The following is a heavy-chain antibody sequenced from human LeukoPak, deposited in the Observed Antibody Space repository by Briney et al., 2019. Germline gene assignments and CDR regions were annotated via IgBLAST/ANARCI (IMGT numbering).Heavy chain of an antibody. CDR1: GYTFTGYY. CDR3: AREERRDGSHLDY. J-gene: IGHJ4*02. CDR2: INPNSGGT. V-gene: IGHV1-2*02. Sequence: ASVKVSCKASGYTFTGYYMHWVRQAPGQGLEWMGWINPNSGGTNYAQKFQGRVTMTRDTSISTAYMELSRLRSDDTAVYYCAREERRDGSHLDYWGQGALVTVSS. D-gene: IGHD5-24*01.